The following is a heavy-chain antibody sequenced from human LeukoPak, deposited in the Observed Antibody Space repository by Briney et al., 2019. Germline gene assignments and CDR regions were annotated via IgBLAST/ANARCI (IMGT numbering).Heavy chain of an antibody. Sequence: GGSLRLSCAASGFTFSSYSMNWVRQAPGRGLEWVSSISSSSSYIYYADSVKGRFTISRDSAKNSLYLQMNSLRAEDTAVYHCARDRDIAEAGPYNWFDPWGQGTLVTVSS. CDR2: ISSSSSYI. D-gene: IGHD6-13*01. V-gene: IGHV3-21*01. J-gene: IGHJ5*02. CDR3: ARDRDIAEAGPYNWFDP. CDR1: GFTFSSYS.